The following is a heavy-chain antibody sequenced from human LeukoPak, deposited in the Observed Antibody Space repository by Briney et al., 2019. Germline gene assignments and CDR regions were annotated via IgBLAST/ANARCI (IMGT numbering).Heavy chain of an antibody. CDR2: INAGNGNT. Sequence: ASVKVSCKASGYTFTSYAMHWVRQAPGQRLEWMGWINAGNGNTKYSQKFQGRVTITRGTSASTAYMELSSLRSEDTAVYYCARFTMTRGWFDPWGQGTLVTVSS. D-gene: IGHD3-22*01. CDR1: GYTFTSYA. CDR3: ARFTMTRGWFDP. V-gene: IGHV1-3*01. J-gene: IGHJ5*02.